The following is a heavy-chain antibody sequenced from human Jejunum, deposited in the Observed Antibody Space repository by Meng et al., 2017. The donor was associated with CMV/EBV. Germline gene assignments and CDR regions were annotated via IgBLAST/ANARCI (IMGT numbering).Heavy chain of an antibody. CDR1: GFNFGEFG. V-gene: IGHV3-30*02. CDR3: AIDENWGCPY. Sequence: QVQLVESGGGVVQPGGSLRLSCVGSGFNFGEFGLHWVRQAPGKGLERVAFIRDGGNTLRYAESVKGRFTISTDDSKRTLYLQMNTLRVEDTAVYYCAIDENWGCPYWGQGSLVTVSS. CDR2: IRDGGNTL. D-gene: IGHD7-27*01. J-gene: IGHJ4*02.